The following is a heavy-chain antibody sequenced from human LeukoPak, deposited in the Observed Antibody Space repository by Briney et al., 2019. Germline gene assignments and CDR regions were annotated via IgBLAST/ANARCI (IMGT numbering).Heavy chain of an antibody. CDR1: GGSISSGDYY. Sequence: SETLSLTCTVSGGSISSGDYYWSWTRQPPGKGLEWIGYIYYSGSTYYNPSLKSRVTISVDTSKNQFSLKLSSVTAADTAVYYCARDQGDGYNTPFDYWGQGTLVTVSS. CDR3: ARDQGDGYNTPFDY. CDR2: IYYSGST. V-gene: IGHV4-30-4*01. J-gene: IGHJ4*02. D-gene: IGHD5-24*01.